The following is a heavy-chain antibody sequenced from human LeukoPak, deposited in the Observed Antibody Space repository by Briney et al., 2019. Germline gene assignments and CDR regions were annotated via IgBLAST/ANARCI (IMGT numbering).Heavy chain of an antibody. V-gene: IGHV4-59*12. Sequence: SETLSLTCTVSGGSISDYYWSWIRQSPGKGLEWIGYIYYSGTTNYNPSLKSRVTISVDTSKNQFSLKLSSVTAADTAVYYRARDRGTSWSFDYGGSRGLDCWGQGTLVTVSS. CDR2: IYYSGTT. CDR3: ARDRGTSWSFDYGGSRGLDC. CDR1: GGSISDYY. D-gene: IGHD4-23*01. J-gene: IGHJ4*02.